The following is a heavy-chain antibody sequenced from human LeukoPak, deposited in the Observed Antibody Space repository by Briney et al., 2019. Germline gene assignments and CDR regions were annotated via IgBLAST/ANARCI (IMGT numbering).Heavy chain of an antibody. J-gene: IGHJ4*02. Sequence: GGSLRLSCAASGFTFINYGMHWVRQAPGKGLEWVAVIWYDGSNKYYADSVKGRFTISRDNSKNTLYLQMNSLRAEDTAVYYCARDEDSSWPENLFDYWGQGTLVTVSS. CDR3: ARDEDSSWPENLFDY. CDR1: GFTFINYG. D-gene: IGHD6-13*01. V-gene: IGHV3-33*01. CDR2: IWYDGSNK.